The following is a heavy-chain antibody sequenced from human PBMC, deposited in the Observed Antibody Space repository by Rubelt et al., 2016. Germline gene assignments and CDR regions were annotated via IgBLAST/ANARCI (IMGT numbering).Heavy chain of an antibody. CDR2: INSDGSST. J-gene: IGHJ4*02. CDR1: GFTLSSYN. V-gene: IGHV3-74*02. CDR3: ARGPGY. Sequence: EVQLVESGGGLVQPGGSLRLSCAASGFTLSSYNMNWVRQAPGKGLVWVSRINSDGSSTSYADSVKGRFTISRDNAKNALYLQMNSLRVEDTAVYYCARGPGYWGQGTLVTVSS.